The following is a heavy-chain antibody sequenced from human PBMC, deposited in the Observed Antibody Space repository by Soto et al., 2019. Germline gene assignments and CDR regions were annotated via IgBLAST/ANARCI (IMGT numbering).Heavy chain of an antibody. J-gene: IGHJ5*02. D-gene: IGHD3-16*01. Sequence: SETLSLTCAVYGGFLSESYWTWIRQPPGKGLEWIGEINHVGGTNHNPSLKSRVTMSVDTSQNQFSLRLISVTAADTAMYFCVRIRYQLPSSVLWLDPWGQGTPVTVSS. CDR2: INHVGGT. CDR1: GGFLSESY. CDR3: VRIRYQLPSSVLWLDP. V-gene: IGHV4-34*01.